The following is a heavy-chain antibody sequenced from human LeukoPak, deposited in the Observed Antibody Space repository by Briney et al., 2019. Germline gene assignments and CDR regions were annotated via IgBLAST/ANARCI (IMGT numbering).Heavy chain of an antibody. J-gene: IGHJ4*02. Sequence: GGSLRLSCAASGFTFSSYAMHWVRQAPGKGLEWVAVISYDGSNKYYADSVKGRFTISRDNSKNTLYLQMNSLRAEDTAVYYCARDITVPHLGFFDYWGQGTLVTVSS. CDR2: ISYDGSNK. D-gene: IGHD3-3*01. CDR3: ARDITVPHLGFFDY. CDR1: GFTFSSYA. V-gene: IGHV3-30*04.